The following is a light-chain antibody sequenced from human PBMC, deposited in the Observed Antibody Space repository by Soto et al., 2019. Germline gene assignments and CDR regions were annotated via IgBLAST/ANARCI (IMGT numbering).Light chain of an antibody. J-gene: IGKJ4*01. V-gene: IGKV3-20*01. CDR2: DAS. CDR1: QSVSSY. CDR3: QQYGSSPLT. Sequence: EIVLTQSPATLSLSPGERATLSCRASQSVSSYLAWYQQKPGQAPRLLIYDASYRATGIPDRFSASGSGPDFTLTITRLEPDDFAVYYCQQYGSSPLTFGGGTKVEIK.